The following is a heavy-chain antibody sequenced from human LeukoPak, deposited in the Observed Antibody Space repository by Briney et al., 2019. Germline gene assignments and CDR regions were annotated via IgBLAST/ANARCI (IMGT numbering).Heavy chain of an antibody. CDR3: ATQGHYYDSSGYL. V-gene: IGHV1-69*05. D-gene: IGHD3-22*01. Sequence: SVKVSCKASGGTFSSYAISWVRQAPGQGLEWMGGIIPIFGTANYAQKFQGRVTITTDESTSTAYMELSSLRSEDTAVYYCATQGHYYDSSGYLWGQGTLVTVSS. J-gene: IGHJ4*02. CDR2: IIPIFGTA. CDR1: GGTFSSYA.